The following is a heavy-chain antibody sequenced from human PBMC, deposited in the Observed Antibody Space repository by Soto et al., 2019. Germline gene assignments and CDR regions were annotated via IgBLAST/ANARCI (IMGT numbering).Heavy chain of an antibody. V-gene: IGHV4-4*02. J-gene: IGHJ6*02. CDR2: IYHSGSP. CDR1: GGSISSSNW. D-gene: IGHD4-17*01. CDR3: AVGTNDYGDYDGYYCSGMDV. Sequence: QVQLQESGPGLVKPSGTLSLTCAVSGGSISSSNWWSWVRQPPGKGLEWIGEIYHSGSPNYNPSLKSRVTISVDKSKNQFSLKLSSVTAADTAVYYCAVGTNDYGDYDGYYCSGMDVWGQGTTVTVSS.